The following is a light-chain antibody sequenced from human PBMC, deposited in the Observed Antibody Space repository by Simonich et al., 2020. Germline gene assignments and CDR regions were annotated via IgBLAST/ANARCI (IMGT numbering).Light chain of an antibody. Sequence: DIGMTQSPDSLAGSPGERATINCKSRQSVLYSSNNKNYLAWYQQKTGQPPKLLIYGASTRESGVPDRFSGSGSGTDFTLTISSLQAEDVAVYYCQQYYSTPPWTFGQWTKVEIK. CDR3: QQYYSTPPWT. CDR2: GAS. J-gene: IGKJ1*01. CDR1: QSVLYSSNNKNY. V-gene: IGKV4-1*01.